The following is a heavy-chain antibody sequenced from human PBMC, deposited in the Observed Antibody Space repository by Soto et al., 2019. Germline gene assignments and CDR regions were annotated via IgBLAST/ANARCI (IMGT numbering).Heavy chain of an antibody. J-gene: IGHJ4*02. CDR2: IHFSGET. D-gene: IGHD2-21*01. CDR1: GASIGRGGYY. CDR3: ARDQGGDLDY. Sequence: QVQLQESGPGLMKPSQTLSLTCTVSGASIGRGGYYWTWIRQHPGKALEWMGHIHFSGETNYNPSHIGRLTMSIDTSTNQFSLTLAAVTAADTAMYYCARDQGGDLDYWGQGTLVTVSS. V-gene: IGHV4-31*03.